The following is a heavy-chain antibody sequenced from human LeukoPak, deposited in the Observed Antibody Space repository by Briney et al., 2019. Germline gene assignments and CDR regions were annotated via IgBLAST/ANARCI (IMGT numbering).Heavy chain of an antibody. J-gene: IGHJ6*03. Sequence: SETLSLTCAVYGGSFSGYYWSWIRQPPGKGLEWIGEINHSGTTNYNPSLKTRVTISVDTSKNQVSLKLSSVTAADTAVYYCARYGSGSLLYYYMDVWGKGTTVTISS. CDR1: GGSFSGYY. CDR2: INHSGTT. CDR3: ARYGSGSLLYYYMDV. D-gene: IGHD3-10*01. V-gene: IGHV4-34*01.